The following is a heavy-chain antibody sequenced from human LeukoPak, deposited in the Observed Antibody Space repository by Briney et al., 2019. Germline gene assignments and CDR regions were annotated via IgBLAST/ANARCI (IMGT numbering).Heavy chain of an antibody. Sequence: GGSLRLSCAASGFTFRSHGMHWVRQAPGKGLEWVAGIWYDGSNEDYADSVKGRFTISRDNSKNTLYLQMNSLRVEDTAVYYCARDGQNGSPYATDVWGQGTTVTVSS. D-gene: IGHD3-10*01. CDR1: GFTFRSHG. J-gene: IGHJ6*02. V-gene: IGHV3-33*01. CDR3: ARDGQNGSPYATDV. CDR2: IWYDGSNE.